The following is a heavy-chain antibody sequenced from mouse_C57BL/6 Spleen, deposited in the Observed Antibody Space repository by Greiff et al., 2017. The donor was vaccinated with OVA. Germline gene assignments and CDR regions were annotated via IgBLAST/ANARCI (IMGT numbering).Heavy chain of an antibody. J-gene: IGHJ4*01. CDR3: ARGPYDYDGGYAMDY. Sequence: VQLQQSGAELVKPGASVKMSCKASGYTFTTYPIEWMKQNHGKSLEWIGNFHPYNDDTKYNEKFKGKATLTVEKSSSTVYLELSRLTSDDSAVYDCARGPYDYDGGYAMDYWGQGTSVTVSS. V-gene: IGHV1-47*01. CDR2: FHPYNDDT. CDR1: GYTFTTYP. D-gene: IGHD2-4*01.